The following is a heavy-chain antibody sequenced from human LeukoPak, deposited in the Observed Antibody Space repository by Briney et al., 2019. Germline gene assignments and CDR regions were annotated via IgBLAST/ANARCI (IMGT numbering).Heavy chain of an antibody. CDR3: ARGGRYYDFWSGTKYGMDV. CDR1: GYTFTSYY. J-gene: IGHJ6*02. Sequence: ASVKVSCKTSGYTFTSYYVSWVRQAPGQGLEWMGWISGYNAKTKYVQKFQGRITMTRNTSISTAYMELSSLRSEDTAVYYCARGGRYYDFWSGTKYGMDVWGQGTTVTVSS. CDR2: ISGYNAKT. V-gene: IGHV1-18*04. D-gene: IGHD3-3*01.